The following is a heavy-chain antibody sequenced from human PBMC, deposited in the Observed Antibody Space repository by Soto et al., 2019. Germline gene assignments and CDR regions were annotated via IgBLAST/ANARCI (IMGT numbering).Heavy chain of an antibody. D-gene: IGHD6-13*01. J-gene: IGHJ6*03. CDR3: ARGGRAAAGVYYYYMDV. V-gene: IGHV3-33*01. Sequence: PGGSLRLSCAASGFTFSSYGMHWVRQAPGKGLEWVAVIWYDGSNKYYADSVKGRFTISRDNSKNTLYLQMNSLRAEDTAVYYCARGGRAAAGVYYYYMDVWGKGTTVTVSS. CDR1: GFTFSSYG. CDR2: IWYDGSNK.